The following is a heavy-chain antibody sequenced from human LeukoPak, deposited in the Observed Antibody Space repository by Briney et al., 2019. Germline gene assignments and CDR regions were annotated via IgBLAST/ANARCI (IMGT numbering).Heavy chain of an antibody. D-gene: IGHD6-6*01. CDR1: RGSMSSTDYY. J-gene: IGHJ3*01. Sequence: SETLSLTCTVSRGSMSSTDYYWGWIRQPPGKGLEWIGSVYYNGNTYKNPSLQSRVTLVIDTSKNMFSLSLSSVTDADTAVYYCAGRGHSSSSEIDTFHVWGQGTMVIVSS. CDR2: VYYNGNT. CDR3: AGRGHSSSSEIDTFHV. V-gene: IGHV4-39*01.